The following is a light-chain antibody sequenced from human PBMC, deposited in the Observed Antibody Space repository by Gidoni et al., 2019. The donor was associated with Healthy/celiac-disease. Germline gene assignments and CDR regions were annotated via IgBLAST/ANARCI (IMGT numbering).Light chain of an antibody. CDR2: LGS. Sequence: DIVMTQSPLALPVTPGAPASISCRSSQSLLHSNGYNYLDWYLQKPGQSTQLLIYLGSNRASGVPDRFSGSGSGTDFTLKISRVEAEDVGVYYCMQAPGTFGQXAKLEIK. CDR3: MQAPGT. CDR1: QSLLHSNGYNY. J-gene: IGKJ2*02. V-gene: IGKV2-28*01.